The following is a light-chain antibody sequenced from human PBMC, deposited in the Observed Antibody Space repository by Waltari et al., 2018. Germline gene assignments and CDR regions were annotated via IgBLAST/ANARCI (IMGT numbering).Light chain of an antibody. CDR3: CSYAGSFTWV. CDR1: SSDVGSYNF. J-gene: IGLJ3*02. CDR2: GVN. V-gene: IGLV2-11*01. Sequence: QSALTQPRSVSGSPGRSVTISCTGASSDVGSYNFVSWYQQHPGKAPNLLIYGVNNRPSCVPDLFSGSESGNRASLTISGRQAEDEADYYCCSYAGSFTWVFGGGSKLTVV.